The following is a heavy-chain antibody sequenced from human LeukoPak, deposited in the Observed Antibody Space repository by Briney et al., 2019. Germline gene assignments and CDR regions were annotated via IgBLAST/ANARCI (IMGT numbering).Heavy chain of an antibody. CDR3: AREPFWSGYYSNLHFDY. CDR1: EFTFSSYN. V-gene: IGHV3-21*01. D-gene: IGHD3-3*01. J-gene: IGHJ4*02. Sequence: PGGSLRLSCAASEFTFSSYNMNWVRQAPGKGLEWVSSISSTSKYIYYADSVKGRFTISRDNAKNSLYLKMNSLRAEDTAVYYCAREPFWSGYYSNLHFDYWGQGPLVTVSS. CDR2: ISSTSKYI.